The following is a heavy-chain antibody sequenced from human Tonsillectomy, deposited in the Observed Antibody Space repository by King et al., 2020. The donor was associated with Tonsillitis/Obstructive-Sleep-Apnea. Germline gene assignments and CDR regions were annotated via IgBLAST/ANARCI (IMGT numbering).Heavy chain of an antibody. CDR3: ARDPSRYDADRWFDP. D-gene: IGHD3-16*01. CDR1: GYSISSGYY. V-gene: IGHV4-38-2*02. Sequence: QLQESGPGLVKPSETLSLTCAVSGYSISSGYYWGWIRQPPGKGLEWIGSIYHSGSTYYNPSLKSRVTISVDTSKNHFSLKLSSVTAADTAVYYCARDPSRYDADRWFDPWGQGTLVTVSS. J-gene: IGHJ5*02. CDR2: IYHSGST.